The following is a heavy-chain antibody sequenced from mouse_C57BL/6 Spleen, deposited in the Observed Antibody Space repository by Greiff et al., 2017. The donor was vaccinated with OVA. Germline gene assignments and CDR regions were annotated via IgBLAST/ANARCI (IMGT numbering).Heavy chain of an antibody. CDR3: AREEELGHWYVDV. J-gene: IGHJ1*03. D-gene: IGHD4-1*01. V-gene: IGHV1-64*01. CDR1: GYTFTSYW. CDR2: IHPNSGST. Sequence: VQLQQPGAELVKPGASVKLSCKASGYTFTSYWMHWVKQRPGQGLEWIGMIHPNSGSTNYNEKFKSKATLTVDKSSSTAYMQLSSLTSEDSAVYYCAREEELGHWYVDVWGTGTTVTVSS.